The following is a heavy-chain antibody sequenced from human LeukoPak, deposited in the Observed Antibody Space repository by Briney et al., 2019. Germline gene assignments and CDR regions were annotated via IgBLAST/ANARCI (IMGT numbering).Heavy chain of an antibody. D-gene: IGHD3-10*01. CDR2: IYHSGST. CDR1: GGSISSGGYS. J-gene: IGHJ5*02. V-gene: IGHV4-30-2*01. Sequence: SQTLSLTCAVSGGSISSGGYSWSWIRQPPGKGLEWIGYIYHSGSTYYNPSLKSRVTISVDRSKNQFSLKLSSVTAADTAVYYCARGQRITMVRGVTYNWFDPWGQGTLVTVSS. CDR3: ARGQRITMVRGVTYNWFDP.